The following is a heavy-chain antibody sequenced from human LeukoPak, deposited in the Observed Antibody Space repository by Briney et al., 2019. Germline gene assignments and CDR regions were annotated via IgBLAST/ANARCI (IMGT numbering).Heavy chain of an antibody. D-gene: IGHD1-7*01. CDR1: GFTFSSYG. V-gene: IGHV3-30*03. CDR2: ISYDGSNK. CDR3: ATDKGLELEEDYFDY. Sequence: GRSLRRSCAASGFTFSSYGMHWVRQAPGKGLEWVAVISYDGSNKYYADSVKGRFTISRDNSKNTLYLQMNSLRAEDTAVYYCATDKGLELEEDYFDYWGQGTLVTVSS. J-gene: IGHJ4*02.